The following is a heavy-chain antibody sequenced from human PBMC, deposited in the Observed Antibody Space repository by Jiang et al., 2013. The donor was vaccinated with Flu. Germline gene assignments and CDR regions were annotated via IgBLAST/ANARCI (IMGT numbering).Heavy chain of an antibody. Sequence: QSGSELKKPGASVKVSCKASGYSFTTYGMNWVRQAPGQGLEWMGWINTNTGNPTYAQGFTGRFVFSLDTSASTAYLQINSLKAEDTGVYYCARENQSICPDYWGQGTLVTVS. CDR3: ARENQSICPDY. V-gene: IGHV7-4-1*02. J-gene: IGHJ4*02. CDR2: INTNTGNP. D-gene: IGHD1-14*01. CDR1: GYSFTTYG.